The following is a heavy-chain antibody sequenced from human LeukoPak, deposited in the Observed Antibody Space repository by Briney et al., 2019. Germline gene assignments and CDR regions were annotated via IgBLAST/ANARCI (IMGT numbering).Heavy chain of an antibody. CDR3: ARWAYSSSRRWFDP. D-gene: IGHD6-13*01. J-gene: IGHJ5*02. CDR2: INTNTGNP. CDR1: GYTFTSYA. Sequence: ASVKVSCKASGYTFTSYAMNWVRQAPGQGLEWMGWINTNTGNPTYAQGFTGRFVFSLDTSVSTAYLQISSLKAEDTAVYYCARWAYSSSRRWFDPWGQGTLVTVSS. V-gene: IGHV7-4-1*02.